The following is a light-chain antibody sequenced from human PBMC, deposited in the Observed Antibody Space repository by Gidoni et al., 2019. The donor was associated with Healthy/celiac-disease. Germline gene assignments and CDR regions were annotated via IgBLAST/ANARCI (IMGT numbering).Light chain of an antibody. CDR3: QQSYSTLT. CDR2: AAS. V-gene: IGKV1-39*01. J-gene: IGKJ3*01. CDR1: QSSSSY. Sequence: DIQMTQSPSSLSASVGDRVTITCRASQSSSSYLNWYQQKPGKAPKLLIYAASSLQSGVPSRFSGSGSGTDFTLTISRLQPEDFATYYCQQSYSTLTFGPXTKVDIK.